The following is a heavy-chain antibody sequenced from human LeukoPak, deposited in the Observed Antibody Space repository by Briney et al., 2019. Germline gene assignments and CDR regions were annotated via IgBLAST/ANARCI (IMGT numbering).Heavy chain of an antibody. CDR3: ARVRPTVVGYDAFDI. D-gene: IGHD4-23*01. CDR1: GGSISSGGYH. J-gene: IGHJ3*02. CDR2: IYYSGST. Sequence: SETLSLTCTVSGGSISSGGYHWSWIRQHPGKGLEWIGYIYYSGSTYYNPSLKSRVTISVDTSKNQFSLKLSSVTAADTAVYYCARVRPTVVGYDAFDIWGQGTMVTVSS. V-gene: IGHV4-31*03.